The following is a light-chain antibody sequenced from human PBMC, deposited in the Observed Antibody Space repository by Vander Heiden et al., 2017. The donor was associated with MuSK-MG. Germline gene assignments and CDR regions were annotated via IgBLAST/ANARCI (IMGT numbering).Light chain of an antibody. V-gene: IGLV1-44*01. CDR1: SSNMGGNT. J-gene: IGLJ3*02. Sequence: QSVRTQPPSASGTPGQRVTISCSGSSSNMGGNTVNWYQQPPGTAPKLLIHSNNQRPSGVPDRFSGSASGTSASLAISGLQSEDEADYYCAAWDDSLNGPVFGGGTKLTVL. CDR2: SNN. CDR3: AAWDDSLNGPV.